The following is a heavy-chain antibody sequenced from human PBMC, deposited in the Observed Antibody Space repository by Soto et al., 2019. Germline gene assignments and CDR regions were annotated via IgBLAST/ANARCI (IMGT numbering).Heavy chain of an antibody. CDR1: GYTFTSYG. V-gene: IGHV1-18*01. CDR2: VSAYNGNT. D-gene: IGHD4-17*01. J-gene: IGHJ6*03. CDR3: ARVGNYGDTDYYYYYMDV. Sequence: GASVKVSCTASGYTFTSYGISWVRQAPGQGLEWMGGVSAYNGNTNYAQKLQGRVTMSTDTSTSTAYMELRSLRSDDTAVYYCARVGNYGDTDYYYYYMDVWGKGTTVTVSS.